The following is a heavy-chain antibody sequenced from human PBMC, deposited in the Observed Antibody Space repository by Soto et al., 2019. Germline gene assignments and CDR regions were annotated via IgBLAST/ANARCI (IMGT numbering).Heavy chain of an antibody. CDR1: GFTFSSYA. CDR2: ISGSGGST. D-gene: IGHD3-3*01. J-gene: IGHJ4*02. CDR3: AKVRGADFWSGYYIFDY. Sequence: GGSLRLSCAASGFTFSSYAMSWVRQAPGKGLEWVSAISGSGGSTYYADSVKGRFTISRDNSKNTLYLQMNSLRAEDTAVYYCAKVRGADFWSGYYIFDYWGQGTLVTVSS. V-gene: IGHV3-23*01.